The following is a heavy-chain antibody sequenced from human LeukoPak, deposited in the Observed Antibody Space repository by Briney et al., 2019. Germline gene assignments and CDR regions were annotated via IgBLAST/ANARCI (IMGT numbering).Heavy chain of an antibody. D-gene: IGHD2-15*01. Sequence: SETLSLTCTVSGGSISSGSYYWSWIRQPAGKGLEYIGRIYTSGSTNYNPSLKSRVTISVDTSKNQFSLKLSSVTAADTAVYYCARGALQYCSGGSCPIYYYYYMDVWGKGTTVTVSS. V-gene: IGHV4-61*02. J-gene: IGHJ6*03. CDR2: IYTSGST. CDR1: GGSISSGSYY. CDR3: ARGALQYCSGGSCPIYYYYYMDV.